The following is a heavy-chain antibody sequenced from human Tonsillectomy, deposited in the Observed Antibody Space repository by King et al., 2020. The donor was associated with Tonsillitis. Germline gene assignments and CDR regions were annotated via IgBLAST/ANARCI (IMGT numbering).Heavy chain of an antibody. Sequence: QLQESGPGLVKPSETLSLTCTVSGGSISSSSYYWGWIRQPPGKGLEWIGSIYYSGSTYYNPSLKSRVTISVDTSKNQFFLKLSSVTAADTAVYYCATSLGDIVVVVASPFDAFDIWGQGTMVTVSS. CDR2: IYYSGST. D-gene: IGHD2-15*01. CDR3: ATSLGDIVVVVASPFDAFDI. J-gene: IGHJ3*02. V-gene: IGHV4-39*01. CDR1: GGSISSSSYY.